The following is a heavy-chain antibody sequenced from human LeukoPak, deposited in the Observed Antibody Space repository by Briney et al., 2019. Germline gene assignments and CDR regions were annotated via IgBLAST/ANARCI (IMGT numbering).Heavy chain of an antibody. J-gene: IGHJ5*02. CDR3: AAGYYYDSSLWFDP. CDR2: IYYSGST. CDR1: GGSFSGYY. Sequence: SETLSLTCAVYGGSFSGYYWSWIRQPPGKGLEWIGYIYYSGSTNYNPSLKSRVTISVDTSKNQFSLKLSSVTAADTAVYYCAAGYYYDSSLWFDPWGQGTLVTVSS. V-gene: IGHV4-59*01. D-gene: IGHD3-22*01.